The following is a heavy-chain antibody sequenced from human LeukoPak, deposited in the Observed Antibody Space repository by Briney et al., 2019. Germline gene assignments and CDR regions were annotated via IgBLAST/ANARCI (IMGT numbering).Heavy chain of an antibody. Sequence: SETLSLTCTVSGGSISSSSYYWGWIRQPPGKGLEWIGSIYYSGSTYYNPSLKSRVTISVDTSKNQFSLKLSSVTAADTAVYYCARRGVYGDYAFDYWGQGTLVTVSS. CDR3: ARRGVYGDYAFDY. CDR1: GGSISSSSYY. V-gene: IGHV4-39*07. CDR2: IYYSGST. D-gene: IGHD4-17*01. J-gene: IGHJ4*02.